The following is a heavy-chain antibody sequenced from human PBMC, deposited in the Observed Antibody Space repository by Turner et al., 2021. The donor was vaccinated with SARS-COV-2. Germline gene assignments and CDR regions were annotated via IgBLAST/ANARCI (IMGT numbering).Heavy chain of an antibody. V-gene: IGHV3-23*01. CDR1: GFSFGVYA. D-gene: IGHD5-12*01. J-gene: IGHJ4*02. CDR3: ARGSIKPPAGH. CDR2: IGGRDANT. Sequence: EVQLLESGGGLVQPGGSLRLSCAASGFSFGVYAMAGVRQAPGKGREWVSAIGGRDANTVYADSVRGRFTISRENSKNTVFLQMNCVGADYTALYCGARGSIKPPAGHWGQGTLVTVSS.